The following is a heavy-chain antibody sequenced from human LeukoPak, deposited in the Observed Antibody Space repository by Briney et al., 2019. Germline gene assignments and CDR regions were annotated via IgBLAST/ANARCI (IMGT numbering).Heavy chain of an antibody. CDR3: ARGSVRGEFDP. CDR1: GFTFSSYG. CDR2: INHRGST. J-gene: IGHJ5*02. D-gene: IGHD3-10*01. V-gene: IGHV4-34*01. Sequence: KPGGSLRLSCAASGFTFSSYGMSWARQPPGKGLEWIGEINHRGSTNYNPSLKSRVTISVDTSKNQFSLKLSSVTAADTAVYSCARGSVRGEFDPWGQGTLVTVSS.